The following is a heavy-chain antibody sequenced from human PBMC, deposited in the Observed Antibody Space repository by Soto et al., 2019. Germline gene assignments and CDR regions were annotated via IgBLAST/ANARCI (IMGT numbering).Heavy chain of an antibody. Sequence: GGSLRLSCAASGFTFSNYAMTWARQAPGKGLEWVSSLLRSGSSAYYADSVRGRFTISSDTSANSLYLQMDNLRAEDTAIYYCAKDAISGDGIWLMDSWGQGTVVTVSS. J-gene: IGHJ5*02. D-gene: IGHD4-17*01. CDR2: LLRSGSSA. CDR3: AKDAISGDGIWLMDS. CDR1: GFTFSNYA. V-gene: IGHV3-23*01.